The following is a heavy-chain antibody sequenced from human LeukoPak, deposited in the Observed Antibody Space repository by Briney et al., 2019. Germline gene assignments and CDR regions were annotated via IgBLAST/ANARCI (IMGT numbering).Heavy chain of an antibody. CDR2: ISSSGGST. CDR3: ANWGKQWLVAYDF. J-gene: IGHJ4*02. V-gene: IGHV3-23*01. Sequence: PGGSLRLSCVASGLSFSIYAMTWVRQAPGKGLEWVSSISSSGGSTYYADSVKGRFTISRDNSKNTLYVQMNSLRADDTAVYYCANWGKQWLVAYDFLGQGTLVTVSS. CDR1: GLSFSIYA. D-gene: IGHD6-19*01.